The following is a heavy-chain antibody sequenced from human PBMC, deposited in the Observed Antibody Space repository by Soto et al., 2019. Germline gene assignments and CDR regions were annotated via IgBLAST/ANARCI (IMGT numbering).Heavy chain of an antibody. Sequence: EVQLVESGGGLVQPGGSLRLSCAASGFTFSSYWMSWVRQAPGKGLEWVANIKQDGSEKYYVDSVKGRFTTSRDNAKNSLYLQMNSLRAEDTAVYYCARVGGVPLGTYYYYYGMDVWGQGTTVTVSS. CDR1: GFTFSSYW. CDR2: IKQDGSEK. J-gene: IGHJ6*02. CDR3: ARVGGVPLGTYYYYYGMDV. D-gene: IGHD2-8*02. V-gene: IGHV3-7*01.